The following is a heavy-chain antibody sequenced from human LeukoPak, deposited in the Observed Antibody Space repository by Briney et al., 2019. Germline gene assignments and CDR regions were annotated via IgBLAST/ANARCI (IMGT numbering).Heavy chain of an antibody. J-gene: IGHJ4*02. CDR1: GGSISSGGYY. CDR3: ARVYSSSWTLDY. V-gene: IGHV4-31*03. CDR2: IYYSGST. Sequence: SETLSLTCTVSGGSISSGGYYWSWIRPHPGTGLEWIGYIYYSGSTYYNPSLKSRVTISVDTSKNQFSLKLSSVTAADTAVYYCARVYSSSWTLDYWGQGTLVTVSS. D-gene: IGHD6-13*01.